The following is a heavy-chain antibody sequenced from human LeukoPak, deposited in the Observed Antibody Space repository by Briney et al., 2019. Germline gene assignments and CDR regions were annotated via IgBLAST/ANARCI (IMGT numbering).Heavy chain of an antibody. CDR2: IYPGDSGP. J-gene: IGHJ3*01. CDR1: GYSFTSYS. D-gene: IGHD1-26*01. V-gene: IGHV5-51*01. CDR3: GMSGDRVPLQDDVFDV. Sequence: GESLKISCKVSGYSFTSYSIGWVRQMPGKGLEWMGTIYPGDSGPTYSPSFQGQVTISVDKSINTAYLQWSSLQASDTAMYYCGMSGDRVPLQDDVFDVWGQGTMVTVST.